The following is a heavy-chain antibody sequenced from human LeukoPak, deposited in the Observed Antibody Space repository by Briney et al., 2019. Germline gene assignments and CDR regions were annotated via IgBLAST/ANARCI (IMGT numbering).Heavy chain of an antibody. J-gene: IGHJ4*02. CDR1: GFTFDDYA. Sequence: GGSLRLSCAASGFTFDDYAMHWVRRAPGNGLEWVSGISWNSGSIGYADSVKGRLTISRDNAKNSLYLQMNSLRAEDMALYYCAKGYCGSTSCHFAYWGQGTLVTVSS. CDR3: AKGYCGSTSCHFAY. CDR2: ISWNSGSI. V-gene: IGHV3-9*03. D-gene: IGHD2-2*01.